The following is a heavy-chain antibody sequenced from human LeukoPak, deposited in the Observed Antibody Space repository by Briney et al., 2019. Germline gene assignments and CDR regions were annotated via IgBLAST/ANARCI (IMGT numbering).Heavy chain of an antibody. D-gene: IGHD3-22*01. CDR3: ARGYFDSSDYEYFQY. V-gene: IGHV1-2*02. CDR2: INPNSGDT. J-gene: IGHJ1*01. CDR1: GYTFPDYY. Sequence: ASVKVSCKASGYTFPDYYLHWVRQAPGQGLEWMGWINPNSGDTNSAQKFQDRVTMTRDTSIITAYMELSRLTSDDTAVYFCARGYFDSSDYEYFQYWGQGTLVTVSS.